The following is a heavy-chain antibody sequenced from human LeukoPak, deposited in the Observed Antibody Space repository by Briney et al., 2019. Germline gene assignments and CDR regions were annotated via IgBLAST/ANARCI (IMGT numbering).Heavy chain of an antibody. CDR1: GGSISSRY. Sequence: SETLSLTCTVSGGSISSRYWSWIRQPPGKGLEWIGYIYHSGSTNYNPSLKSRVTISVDTSKNQLSLKLSSVTAADTAVYYCARFGMINYYYYMDVWGKGTTVTVSS. V-gene: IGHV4-59*11. D-gene: IGHD3-16*01. CDR3: ARFGMINYYYYMDV. J-gene: IGHJ6*03. CDR2: IYHSGST.